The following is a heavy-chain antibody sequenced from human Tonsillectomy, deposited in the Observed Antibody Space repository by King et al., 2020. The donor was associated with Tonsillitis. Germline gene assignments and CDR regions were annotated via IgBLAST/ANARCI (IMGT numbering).Heavy chain of an antibody. CDR2: ISSNGGSK. J-gene: IGHJ4*02. V-gene: IGHV3-64D*06. CDR1: GFTFSSYG. D-gene: IGHD2-2*01. CDR3: VKGPCSSTSCLFYFDY. Sequence: VQLVESGGGLVQPGGSLRLSCSASGFTFSSYGMHWVRQAPGKGLEYVSAISSNGGSKYYADSVKGRFTISRDNSKNTLYLQMSSLRVEDTAVYYCVKGPCSSTSCLFYFDYWGQGTLVSVSS.